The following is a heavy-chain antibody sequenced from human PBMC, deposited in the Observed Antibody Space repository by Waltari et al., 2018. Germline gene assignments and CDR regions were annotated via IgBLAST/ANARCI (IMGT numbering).Heavy chain of an antibody. D-gene: IGHD6-6*01. V-gene: IGHV4-61*02. CDR3: ARWSSSSGAAVFDY. Sequence: QVQLQESGPGLVKPSQTLSLTCTVSGGSISSGSYYWSWIRQPAGKGLEWIGRIYTSGSTNHNPSLKSRVTISVDTSKTQFSLKLSSVTAADTAVYYCARWSSSSGAAVFDYWGQGTLVIVSS. CDR2: IYTSGST. J-gene: IGHJ4*02. CDR1: GGSISSGSYY.